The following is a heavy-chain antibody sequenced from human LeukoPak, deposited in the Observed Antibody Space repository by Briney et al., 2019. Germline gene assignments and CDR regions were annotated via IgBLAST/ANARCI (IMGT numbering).Heavy chain of an antibody. CDR2: ISAYNGNT. D-gene: IGHD3-3*01. CDR3: ARGGRRPGFTIFGVVIDPFDY. CDR1: GCTFTSYG. Sequence: ASVKVSCKASGCTFTSYGISWVRQAPGQGLEWMGWISAYNGNTNYAQKLQGRVTMTTDTSTSTAYMELRSLRSDDAAVYYCARGGRRPGFTIFGVVIDPFDYWGQGTLVTVSS. V-gene: IGHV1-18*01. J-gene: IGHJ4*02.